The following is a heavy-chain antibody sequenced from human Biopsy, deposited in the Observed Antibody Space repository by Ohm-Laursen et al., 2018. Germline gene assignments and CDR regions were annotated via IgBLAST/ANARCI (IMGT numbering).Heavy chain of an antibody. Sequence: SVKVSCKASGYTFTSHDINWVRQATGQGLEWMGWMSPNTGNTVYAQRFQDRVTMTSDTSTGTAYMELTRLTSDDTAVYFCARWETTLGRSLDSWGQGTLVAVSS. CDR3: ARWETTLGRSLDS. D-gene: IGHD1-26*01. V-gene: IGHV1-8*01. J-gene: IGHJ4*02. CDR1: GYTFTSHD. CDR2: MSPNTGNT.